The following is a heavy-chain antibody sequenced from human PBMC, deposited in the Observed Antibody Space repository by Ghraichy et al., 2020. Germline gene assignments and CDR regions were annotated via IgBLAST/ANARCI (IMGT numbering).Heavy chain of an antibody. CDR2: IYYTGSA. CDR3: ARRKGYYYGMDV. V-gene: IGHV4-39*01. Sequence: SETLSLTCTVTGGSISGTSYYWGWIRQPPGKGLEWIGNIYYTGSADYNPSLKSRVTISVDTPKNQFSLKLTSVTATDTAVYYCARRKGYYYGMDVWGQGTTVTVSS. CDR1: GGSISGTSYY. J-gene: IGHJ6*02.